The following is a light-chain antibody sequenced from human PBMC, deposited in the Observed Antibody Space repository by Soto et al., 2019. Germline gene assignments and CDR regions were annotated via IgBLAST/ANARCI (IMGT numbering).Light chain of an antibody. Sequence: QSVLTQPPSASGTPGQTVTISCSGSSSNIGNNYVNWYQQFPGTAPKLLIYSNNKWPSGISDRFSGSKSGTSASLVVSGLQSEDEADYYCGAWDDSLNGVVFGGGTKLTVL. CDR1: SSNIGNNY. CDR2: SNN. J-gene: IGLJ2*01. CDR3: GAWDDSLNGVV. V-gene: IGLV1-44*01.